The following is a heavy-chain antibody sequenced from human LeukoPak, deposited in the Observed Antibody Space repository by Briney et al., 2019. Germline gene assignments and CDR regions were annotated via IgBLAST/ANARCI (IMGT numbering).Heavy chain of an antibody. V-gene: IGHV4-31*03. CDR3: ARVGYNRGTGMDV. CDR1: GGSISSGGYY. Sequence: SGTLSLTCTVSGGSISSGGYYWSWMRQHPGKGLEWIGYIYYSGSTYYNPSLKSRVTISVDTSKNQFSLKLSSVTAADTAVYYCARVGYNRGTGMDVWGQGTTVTVSS. D-gene: IGHD1-1*01. CDR2: IYYSGST. J-gene: IGHJ6*02.